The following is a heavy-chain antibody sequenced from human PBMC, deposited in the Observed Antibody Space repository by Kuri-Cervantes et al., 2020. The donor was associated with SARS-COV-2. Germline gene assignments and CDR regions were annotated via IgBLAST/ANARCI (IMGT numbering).Heavy chain of an antibody. CDR3: ARTIGFCSDGSCPIHIYYYYGIDV. D-gene: IGHD2-15*01. J-gene: IGHJ6*02. V-gene: IGHV4-30-2*01. CDR1: GGSVSSGSYY. CDR2: IYHSGST. Sequence: SETLSLTCPVSGGSVSSGSYYWSWILQPHGKGLEWIGYIYHSGSTYYNPSLKSRVTISVDRSKNQFSLKLSSVTAEDTAVYYCARTIGFCSDGSCPIHIYYYYGIDVWGQGTTVTVSS.